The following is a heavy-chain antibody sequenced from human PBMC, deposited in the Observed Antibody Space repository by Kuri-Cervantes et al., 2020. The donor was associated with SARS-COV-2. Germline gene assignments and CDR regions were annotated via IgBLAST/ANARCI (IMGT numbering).Heavy chain of an antibody. J-gene: IGHJ4*02. CDR3: ARVVFDTAMVYFDY. D-gene: IGHD5-18*01. CDR2: ISYDGSNK. V-gene: IGHV3-30-3*01. Sequence: GESLKISCGASGFTFSSYAMHWVRQAPGKGLEWVAVISYDGSNKYYADSVKGRFTISRDNSKNTLYLQMNSRRAEDTAVYYCARVVFDTAMVYFDYWGQGTLVTVSS. CDR1: GFTFSSYA.